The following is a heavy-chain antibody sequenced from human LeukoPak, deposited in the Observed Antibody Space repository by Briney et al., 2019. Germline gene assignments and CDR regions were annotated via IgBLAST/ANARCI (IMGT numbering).Heavy chain of an antibody. CDR2: INHSGST. V-gene: IGHV4-34*01. CDR3: ARVGCITIFADYYGMDV. Sequence: GSLRLSCAASGFTFSSYAMSWIRQPPGKGQEWIGEINHSGSTNYNPSLKSRVTISVDTSKNQLSLKLSSVTAADTAVYYCARVGCITIFADYYGMDVWGQGTTVTVSS. CDR1: GFTFSSYA. J-gene: IGHJ6*02. D-gene: IGHD3-3*01.